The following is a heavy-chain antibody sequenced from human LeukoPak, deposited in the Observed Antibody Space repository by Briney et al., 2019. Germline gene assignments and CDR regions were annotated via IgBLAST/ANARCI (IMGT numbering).Heavy chain of an antibody. CDR2: IYYSGST. V-gene: IGHV4-39*01. CDR1: GGSISSSSYY. Sequence: PSETLSLTCTVSGGSISSSSYYWGWIRQPPGKGLEWIGSIYYSGSTYYNPSLKSRVTISVDTSKNQFSLKLSSVTAADTAVYYCARLRREDSSGYPYYFDYWGQGTLVTVSS. J-gene: IGHJ4*02. CDR3: ARLRREDSSGYPYYFDY. D-gene: IGHD3-22*01.